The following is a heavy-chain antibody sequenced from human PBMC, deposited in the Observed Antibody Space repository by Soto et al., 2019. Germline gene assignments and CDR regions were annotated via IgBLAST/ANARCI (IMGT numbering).Heavy chain of an antibody. CDR3: ARGTGGLGWSGYSKYLLAF. J-gene: IGHJ6*01. CDR2: MNPNSGNT. V-gene: IGHV1-8*01. D-gene: IGHD3-3*01. Sequence: GASVKVSCKASGYTFTSYDINWVRQATGQGLEWMGWMNPNSGNTGYAQKFQGRVTMARNTSISTAYMELSSLRSEDTAVYYCARGTGGLGWSGYSKYLLAFCGQGSTVTVSS. CDR1: GYTFTSYD.